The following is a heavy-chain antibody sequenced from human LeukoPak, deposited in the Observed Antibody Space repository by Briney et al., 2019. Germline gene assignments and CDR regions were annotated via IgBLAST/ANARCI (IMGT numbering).Heavy chain of an antibody. CDR2: ISYDGSNK. Sequence: GGSLRLSCAASGFTFSSYGMHWVRQAPGKGLEWVAVISYDGSNKYYADSVKGRLTISRDNSKNTLYLQMNSLRAEDTAVYYCAKDAYCYDSSGYDYWGQGTLVTVSS. D-gene: IGHD3-22*01. J-gene: IGHJ4*02. CDR3: AKDAYCYDSSGYDY. V-gene: IGHV3-30*18. CDR1: GFTFSSYG.